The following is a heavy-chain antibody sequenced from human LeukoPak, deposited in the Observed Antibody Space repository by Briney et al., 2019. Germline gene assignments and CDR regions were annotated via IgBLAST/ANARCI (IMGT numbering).Heavy chain of an antibody. J-gene: IGHJ6*03. CDR3: ARFGYSHGYGWGGGYYYYYMDA. D-gene: IGHD5-18*01. CDR1: GFTFSNYW. Sequence: GGSLRLSCVVSGFTFSNYWMTWVRQAPGKGLEWVANIQQDGTEKYYVDSVKGRFTILRDNAKNSVCLQMNSLRAEDTAVYYCARFGYSHGYGWGGGYYYYYMDAWGKGTTVTISS. CDR2: IQQDGTEK. V-gene: IGHV3-7*01.